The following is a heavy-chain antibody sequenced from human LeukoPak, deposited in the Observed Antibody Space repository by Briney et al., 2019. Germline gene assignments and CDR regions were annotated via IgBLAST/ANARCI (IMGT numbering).Heavy chain of an antibody. V-gene: IGHV3-11*04. CDR3: ARGWGSSWTRHFDY. D-gene: IGHD6-13*01. CDR2: ISSSGSAI. CDR1: GFTFSDYY. Sequence: GGSLRLSCAASGFTFSDYYMSWIRQAPGKGLEWVSNISSSGSAIYYADSMKGRFTISRDNAKNSLYLQMNSLRAEDTAVYYCARGWGSSWTRHFDYWGQGTLVTVSS. J-gene: IGHJ4*02.